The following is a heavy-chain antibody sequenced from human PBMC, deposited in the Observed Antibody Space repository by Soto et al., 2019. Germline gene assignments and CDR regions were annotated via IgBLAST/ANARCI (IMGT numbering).Heavy chain of an antibody. J-gene: IGHJ5*02. CDR3: AKDTGGVATITSWFDP. Sequence: GGSLRLSCAASGFTFDDYAMHWVRQAPGKGLEWVSGISWNSGSIGYADAVKGRFTISRDNAKNSLYLQMNSLRAEDTSLYYCAKDTGGVATITSWFDPWGQGTLVTVSS. D-gene: IGHD5-12*01. V-gene: IGHV3-9*01. CDR2: ISWNSGSI. CDR1: GFTFDDYA.